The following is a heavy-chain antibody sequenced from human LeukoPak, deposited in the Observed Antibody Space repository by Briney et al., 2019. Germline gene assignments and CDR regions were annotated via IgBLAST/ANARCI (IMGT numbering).Heavy chain of an antibody. V-gene: IGHV3-23*01. CDR3: AKDVHSSSWPTLDY. Sequence: GGSRRLSCAASGFSLSNSAMGWVRQAPGKGLEWVSLIIASSGSTIYADSVKGRFTISRDNSKNTLYLQMNSLRAEDTAVYYCAKDVHSSSWPTLDYWGQGTLVTVSS. CDR2: IIASSGST. J-gene: IGHJ4*02. D-gene: IGHD6-13*01. CDR1: GFSLSNSA.